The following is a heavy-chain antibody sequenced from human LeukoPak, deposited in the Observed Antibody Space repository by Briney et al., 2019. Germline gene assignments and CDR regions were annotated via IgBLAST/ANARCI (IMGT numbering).Heavy chain of an antibody. D-gene: IGHD3-22*01. V-gene: IGHV1-69*04. CDR3: APSPYYYDSSGYYAGGY. J-gene: IGHJ4*02. Sequence: GASVKVSCKASGGTFSSYAISWVRQAPGQGLEWMGRIIPILGIANYAQKFQGRVTITADTSTSTAYMELSSLRSEDTAVYYCAPSPYYYDSSGYYAGGYWGQGTLVTVSS. CDR2: IIPILGIA. CDR1: GGTFSSYA.